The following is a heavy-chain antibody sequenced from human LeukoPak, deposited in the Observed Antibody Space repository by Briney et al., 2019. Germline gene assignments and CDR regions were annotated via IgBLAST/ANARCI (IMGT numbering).Heavy chain of an antibody. CDR2: ISTTSRYI. D-gene: IGHD5-12*01. V-gene: IGHV3-21*01. CDR3: ARGNSDYDHDY. Sequence: GGSVRLSCAASGFTFSGYSMNWVRQAPGKGLEWVSSISTTSRYIYYADSVKARFTVSRDNAKNSLYLQMNSLRAEDTAVYYCARGNSDYDHDYWGQGTLVTVSS. J-gene: IGHJ4*02. CDR1: GFTFSGYS.